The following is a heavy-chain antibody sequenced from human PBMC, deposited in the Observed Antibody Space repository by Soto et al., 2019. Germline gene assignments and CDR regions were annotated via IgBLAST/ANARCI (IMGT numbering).Heavy chain of an antibody. CDR3: ARPLWRDDYNWGYFDL. V-gene: IGHV3-30-3*01. CDR2: ISYDGSNK. J-gene: IGHJ2*01. CDR1: GFTFSSYA. Sequence: QVQLVESGGGVVQPGRSLRLSCAASGFTFSSYAMHWVRQAPGKGLEWVAVISYDGSNKYYTDSVKGRFTISRDNSKNTLYVQLKSLRAEDTAVYYCARPLWRDDYNWGYFDLWGSGTLVTVSS. D-gene: IGHD4-4*01.